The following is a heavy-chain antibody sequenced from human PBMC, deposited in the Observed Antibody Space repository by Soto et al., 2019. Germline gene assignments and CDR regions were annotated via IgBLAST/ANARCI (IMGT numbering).Heavy chain of an antibody. CDR1: GFSFSSYA. CDR2: ISSNGGST. D-gene: IGHD2-2*01. Sequence: PGGSLRLSCAASGFSFSSYAMHWVRQAPGKGLEYVSAISSNGGSTYYANSVKGRFTISRDNSKNTLYLQMGSLRAEDMAVYYCARAISVVPAAPFDYWGQGTLVTVSS. J-gene: IGHJ4*02. V-gene: IGHV3-64*01. CDR3: ARAISVVPAAPFDY.